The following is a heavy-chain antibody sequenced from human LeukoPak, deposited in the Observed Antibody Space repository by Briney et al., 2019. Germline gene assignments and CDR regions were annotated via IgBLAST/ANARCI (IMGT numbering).Heavy chain of an antibody. CDR3: ARDPTYYDFWSVSLDY. Sequence: PGRSLRLSCAASGFTFSSYDMHWVRQAPGKGLEWVAVISYDGSNKYYADSVKGRFTISRDNSTNTLYLQMNSLRAEDTAVYYCARDPTYYDFWSVSLDYWGQGTLVTVSS. J-gene: IGHJ4*02. CDR1: GFTFSSYD. V-gene: IGHV3-30-3*01. CDR2: ISYDGSNK. D-gene: IGHD3-3*01.